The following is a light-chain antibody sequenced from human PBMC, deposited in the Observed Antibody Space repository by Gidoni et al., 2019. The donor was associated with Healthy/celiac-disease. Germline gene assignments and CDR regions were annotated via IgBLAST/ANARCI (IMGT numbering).Light chain of an antibody. CDR2: SNN. Sequence: QSVLTQPPSASGTPGQRVTISCSGSSSNIGSNTVHWYQQLPGTAPKLLIYSNNQRPSGVPDRFSGSKSGTSASLAISGLQSEDEADYYCAAWDDSLNGPVVFGGGTKLAVL. V-gene: IGLV1-44*01. CDR3: AAWDDSLNGPVV. CDR1: SSNIGSNT. J-gene: IGLJ2*01.